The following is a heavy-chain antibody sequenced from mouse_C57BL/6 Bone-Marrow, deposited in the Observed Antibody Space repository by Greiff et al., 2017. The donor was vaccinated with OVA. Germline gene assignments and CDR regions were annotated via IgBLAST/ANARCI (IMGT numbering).Heavy chain of an antibody. CDR1: GFTFSSYG. J-gene: IGHJ2*01. Sequence: EVKLVESGGDLVKPGGSLKLSCAASGFTFSSYGMSWVRQTPDKRLEWVATISSGGSYTYYPDTMERRFIISRDNTKKTLYLQMSSLRSEDTALYYCATIYYGYFDYWGQGTTLTVSS. CDR3: ATIYYGYFDY. CDR2: ISSGGSYT. V-gene: IGHV5-6*01. D-gene: IGHD2-1*01.